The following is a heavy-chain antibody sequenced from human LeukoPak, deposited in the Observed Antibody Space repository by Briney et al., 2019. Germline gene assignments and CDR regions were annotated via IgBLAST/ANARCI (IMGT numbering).Heavy chain of an antibody. V-gene: IGHV1-69*13. Sequence: ASVKVSCKASGGTFSSYAISWVRQAPGQGLEWMGGIIPIFGTANYAQKFQGRVTITADESTSTAYMELSSLRSEDTAVYYCARAPVTVVTNYYFDYWGQGTLVTVSS. D-gene: IGHD4-23*01. CDR1: GGTFSSYA. J-gene: IGHJ4*02. CDR3: ARAPVTVVTNYYFDY. CDR2: IIPIFGTA.